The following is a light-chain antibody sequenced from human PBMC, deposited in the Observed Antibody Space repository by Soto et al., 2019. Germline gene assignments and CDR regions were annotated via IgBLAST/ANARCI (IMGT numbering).Light chain of an antibody. CDR1: SAYSNYK. CDR2: VGTGGIVG. J-gene: IGLJ2*01. V-gene: IGLV9-49*01. CDR3: GADLGSGSNCVYLV. Sequence: QSVLTQPHSASASLGASGTLTCTLSSAYSNYKVDWYQQRPGKGPRFVMRVGTGGIVGSKGDGIPDRFSVLGSCLNRYLNNKNIQEENESDYHCGADLGSGSNCVYLVFGGGTELTVL.